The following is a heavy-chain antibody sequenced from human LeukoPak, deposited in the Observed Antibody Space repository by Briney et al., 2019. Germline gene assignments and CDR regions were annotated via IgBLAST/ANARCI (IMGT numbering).Heavy chain of an antibody. Sequence: ASVKVSCKASGYTFTYYYMHWVRQAPGQGLEWMGWINPNSGGTNYAQKFQGSVTMTRDTSITTAYMELSRLTSDDTAAYYCASESVAGTRGFDYWGQGTLVTVSS. D-gene: IGHD6-19*01. V-gene: IGHV1-2*02. J-gene: IGHJ4*02. CDR1: GYTFTYYY. CDR2: INPNSGGT. CDR3: ASESVAGTRGFDY.